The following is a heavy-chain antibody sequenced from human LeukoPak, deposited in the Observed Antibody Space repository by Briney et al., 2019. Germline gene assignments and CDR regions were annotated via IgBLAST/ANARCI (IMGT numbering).Heavy chain of an antibody. D-gene: IGHD3-16*01. CDR1: GGSISSSSYY. V-gene: IGHV4-61*01. J-gene: IGHJ4*02. CDR3: ARQPYAPPAMYFDY. CDR2: IYYSGST. Sequence: PSETLSLTCTVSGGSISSSSYYWSWIRQPPGKGLEWIGYIYYSGSTNYNPSLKSRVTISVDTSKNQFSLKLSSVTAADTAVYYCARQPYAPPAMYFDYWGQGTLVTVSS.